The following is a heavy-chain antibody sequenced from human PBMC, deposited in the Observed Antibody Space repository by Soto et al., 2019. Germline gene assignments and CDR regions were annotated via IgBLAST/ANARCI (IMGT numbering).Heavy chain of an antibody. Sequence: LRLSCAASGFTFSNYWMHWARQAPVKGLMWVSRINTDGSRTTYADSVKGRFAISRDNAKNTVYLQMNSLRAEDTAVYYCARVKSGSYDWFDPWGQGTLVTVSS. D-gene: IGHD3-10*01. J-gene: IGHJ5*02. CDR3: ARVKSGSYDWFDP. CDR1: GFTFSNYW. V-gene: IGHV3-74*01. CDR2: INTDGSRT.